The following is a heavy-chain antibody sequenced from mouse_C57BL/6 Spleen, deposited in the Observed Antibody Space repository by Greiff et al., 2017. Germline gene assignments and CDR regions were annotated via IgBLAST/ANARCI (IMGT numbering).Heavy chain of an antibody. D-gene: IGHD1-1*01. Sequence: VQLQQSGPELVKPGASVKIPCKASGYTFTDYNMDWVKQSHGKSLEWIGDINPNNGGTIYNQKFKGKATLTVDKSSSTAYMGLRSLTSEDTAVYYCARGPYYYGSSHWYFDVWGTGTTVTVSS. J-gene: IGHJ1*03. CDR3: ARGPYYYGSSHWYFDV. CDR1: GYTFTDYN. CDR2: INPNNGGT. V-gene: IGHV1-18*01.